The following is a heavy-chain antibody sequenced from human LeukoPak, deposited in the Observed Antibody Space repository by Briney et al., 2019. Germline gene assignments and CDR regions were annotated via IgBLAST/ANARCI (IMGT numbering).Heavy chain of an antibody. Sequence: GGSLRLSCASSGFTFSSHAMSWVRRPPGRGPEWVSGISGSAGYTYYAVSVKGRFTISRDNSRNTLFLQMNSLRVEDTAVYYCAKDRIDSGSYYYIDDWGQGTLVTVSS. CDR1: GFTFSSHA. CDR3: AKDRIDSGSYYYIDD. D-gene: IGHD3-10*01. J-gene: IGHJ4*02. V-gene: IGHV3-23*01. CDR2: ISGSAGYT.